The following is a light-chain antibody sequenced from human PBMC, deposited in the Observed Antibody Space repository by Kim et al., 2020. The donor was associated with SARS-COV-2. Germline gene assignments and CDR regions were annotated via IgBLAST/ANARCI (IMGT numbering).Light chain of an antibody. CDR1: QSISSY. J-gene: IGKJ4*01. CDR3: QQSYSTPRT. V-gene: IGKV1-39*01. CDR2: AAS. Sequence: DILLTQSPSSLSASVGDRVTITCRASQSISSYLNWYQQKPGKAPNLLIYAASSLQSGVPSRFSGSGSGTDFTLTISSLQPEDFAVYYCQQSYSTPRTFGEGTKVEIK.